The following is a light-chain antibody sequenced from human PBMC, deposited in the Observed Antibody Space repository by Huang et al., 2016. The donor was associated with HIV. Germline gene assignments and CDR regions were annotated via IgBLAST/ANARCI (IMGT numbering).Light chain of an antibody. CDR3: QQRSAWPLT. CDR1: QSVRTY. J-gene: IGKJ4*01. V-gene: IGKV3-11*01. CDR2: DAA. Sequence: EIVSTQSPATLSLSPGERATLSCRASQSVRTYLAWYQQKPGQAPRLLVYDAASRATGIPARFSGRGSGTDFTLTISNLQSEDFAVYYCQQRSAWPLTFGGGTKVEI.